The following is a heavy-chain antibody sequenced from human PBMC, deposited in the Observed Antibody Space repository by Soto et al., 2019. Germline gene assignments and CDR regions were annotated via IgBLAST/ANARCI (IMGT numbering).Heavy chain of an antibody. V-gene: IGHV4-39*01. CDR2: IYYSGST. CDR3: ARHHLYDILTGYWPGGMAV. D-gene: IGHD3-9*01. Sequence: SETRSLRCSGSGGSIRSSGHYGGWIRQAQGKGLEWIGSIYYSGSTYYNPSLKSRVTICVATSKNQFSLKLSSGISADTAVYYCARHHLYDILTGYWPGGMAVWGQGTTVT. J-gene: IGHJ6*02. CDR1: GGSIRSSGHY.